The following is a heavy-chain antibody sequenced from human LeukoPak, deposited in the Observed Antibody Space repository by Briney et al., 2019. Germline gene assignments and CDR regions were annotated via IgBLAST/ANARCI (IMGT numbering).Heavy chain of an antibody. J-gene: IGHJ4*02. Sequence: SETLSLTCTVSGGSISSYYWSWIRQPPGKGLEWIGYIYYSGSTNYNPSLKSRVTISVDTPKNQFSLKLSSVTAADTAVYYCARAGRWLQVVDYRGQGTLVTVSS. V-gene: IGHV4-59*01. CDR2: IYYSGST. D-gene: IGHD5-12*01. CDR3: ARAGRWLQVVDY. CDR1: GGSISSYY.